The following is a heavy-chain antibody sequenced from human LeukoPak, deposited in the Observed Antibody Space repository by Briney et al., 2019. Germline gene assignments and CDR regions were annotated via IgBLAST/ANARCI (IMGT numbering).Heavy chain of an antibody. J-gene: IGHJ6*02. CDR3: AREVTMVRGVITKFYYYGMDV. CDR2: MNPNSGNT. V-gene: IGHV1-8*02. CDR1: GYTFTSYD. Sequence: ASVKVSCKASGYTFTSYDINWVRQATGQGLEWMGWMNPNSGNTGYAQKLQGRVTMTADTSTSTLYMELRSLRSDDTAVYYCAREVTMVRGVITKFYYYGMDVWGQGTTVTVSS. D-gene: IGHD3-10*01.